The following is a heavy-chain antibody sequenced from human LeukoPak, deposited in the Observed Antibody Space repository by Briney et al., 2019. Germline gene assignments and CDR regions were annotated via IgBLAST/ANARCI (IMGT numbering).Heavy chain of an antibody. CDR2: ISPSGNT. V-gene: IGHV4-61*02. CDR1: GGSIIIGNYY. D-gene: IGHD4-17*01. Sequence: PSETLSLTCTVSGGSIIIGNYYWRWIRQPAGKGLEWIGRISPSGNTNYNPSLKSRVTISVDTSKNQFSLNLNSVTAADTAVYYCAREYSDQLRYFDYWGQGSLVTVSS. CDR3: AREYSDQLRYFDY. J-gene: IGHJ4*02.